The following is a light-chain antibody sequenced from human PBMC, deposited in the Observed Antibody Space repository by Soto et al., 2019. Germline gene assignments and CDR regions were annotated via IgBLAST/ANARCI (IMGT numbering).Light chain of an antibody. CDR3: QQHNNWPLT. Sequence: EIVMTQSPATLSVSPGERATLSCSASQSVSSNLAWYQKKPGQAPRLLVYGASTRATGIPARFSGSGSGTQFNLTISSLQSEDFAVYYCQQHNNWPLTFGGGTKVEIK. CDR1: QSVSSN. J-gene: IGKJ4*01. CDR2: GAS. V-gene: IGKV3-15*01.